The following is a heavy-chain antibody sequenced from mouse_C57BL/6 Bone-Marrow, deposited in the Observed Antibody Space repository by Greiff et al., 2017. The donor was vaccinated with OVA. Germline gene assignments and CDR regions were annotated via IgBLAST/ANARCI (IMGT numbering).Heavy chain of an antibody. CDR2: ISDGGSYT. J-gene: IGHJ4*01. D-gene: IGHD2-4*01. V-gene: IGHV5-4*01. CDR1: GFTFSSYA. Sequence: DVQLVESGGGLVKPGGSLKLSCAASGFTFSSYAMSWVRQTPEKRLEWVATISDGGSYTYYPDNVKGRFTISRDNAKNNLYLQMSHLKSEDTAMYYCARERGYDYYYAMDYWGQGTSVTVSS. CDR3: ARERGYDYYYAMDY.